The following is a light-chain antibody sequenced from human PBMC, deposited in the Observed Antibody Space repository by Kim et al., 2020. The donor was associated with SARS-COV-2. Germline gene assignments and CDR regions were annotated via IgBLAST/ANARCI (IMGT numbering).Light chain of an antibody. CDR2: DAA. CDR3: QQYSSYSWT. Sequence: SASIGGRVTITCRASQGISGWLAWYQQQPGQAPKLLMFDAATLGNGVPSRFSGSGSGTEFTLTISSLQPDDFATYYCQQYSSYSWTFGQGTRWIS. J-gene: IGKJ1*01. V-gene: IGKV1-5*01. CDR1: QGISGW.